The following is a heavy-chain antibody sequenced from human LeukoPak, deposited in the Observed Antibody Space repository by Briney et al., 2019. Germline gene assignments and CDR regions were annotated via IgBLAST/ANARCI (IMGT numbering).Heavy chain of an antibody. V-gene: IGHV4-39*01. CDR2: IYYSGST. CDR3: ARQTPDYGDDY. CDR1: GGSVSSGSYY. D-gene: IGHD4-17*01. Sequence: SETLSLTCTVSGGSVSSGSYYWSWIRQPPGKGLEWIGSIYYSGSTYYNPSLKSRVTISVDTSKNQFSLKLSSVTAADTAVYYCARQTPDYGDDYWGQGTLVTVSS. J-gene: IGHJ4*02.